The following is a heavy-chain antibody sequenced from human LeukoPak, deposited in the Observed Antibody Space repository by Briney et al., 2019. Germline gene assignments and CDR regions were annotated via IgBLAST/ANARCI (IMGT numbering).Heavy chain of an antibody. J-gene: IGHJ6*02. CDR3: AKGRVWFGELLFTMDV. CDR2: VSSDATNK. V-gene: IGHV3-30*18. CDR1: GFTFTNYG. Sequence: PGGSLRLSCAASGFTFTNYGMHWVRQAPGKGLEWVAVVSSDATNKYYADSVKGRFTISRENSKNTLYLQMNSLRGGDTAVYYCAKGRVWFGELLFTMDVWGQGTTVTVSS. D-gene: IGHD3-10*01.